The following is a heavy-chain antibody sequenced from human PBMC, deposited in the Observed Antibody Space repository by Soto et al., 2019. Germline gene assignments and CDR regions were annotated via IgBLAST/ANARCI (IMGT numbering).Heavy chain of an antibody. CDR1: GFIVNNIF. J-gene: IGHJ1*01. Sequence: PGGSLRLSCAASGFIVNNIFMTWVLQAPGKGLEWLSTISSDDNTYYADSVKGRFTISRDSPKNTLYLHMNSLRAEDTAVYHCARDILGGSYDFSHGGQGALVTVSS. CDR3: ARDILGGSYDFSH. D-gene: IGHD3-3*01. CDR2: ISSDDNT. V-gene: IGHV3-66*01.